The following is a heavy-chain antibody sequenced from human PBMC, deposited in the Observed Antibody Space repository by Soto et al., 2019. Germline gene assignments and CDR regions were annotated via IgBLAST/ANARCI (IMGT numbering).Heavy chain of an antibody. J-gene: IGHJ5*02. Sequence: GGSLRLSCVASGFTLSSYAMAWVRQAPGKGLEWVSSITGTGDTTYYADSVKGRFTVSRDNSKNTLFLQVSSLRAEDTAIYYRAKQYNWTPDDPWGQGTLVTVSS. V-gene: IGHV3-23*01. CDR2: ITGTGDTT. CDR1: GFTLSSYA. CDR3: AKQYNWTPDDP. D-gene: IGHD1-20*01.